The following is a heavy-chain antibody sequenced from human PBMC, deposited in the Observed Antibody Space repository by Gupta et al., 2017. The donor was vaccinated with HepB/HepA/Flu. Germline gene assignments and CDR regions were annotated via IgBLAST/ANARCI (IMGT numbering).Heavy chain of an antibody. CDR3: GRVGEAGY. D-gene: IGHD4-17*01. V-gene: IGHV3-74*01. Sequence: EVQLVESGGGLVQPGGSLRLSCAASGFTFSDYWMHWVRQTPGRGLVWVSDISIGGRSAYYADSVKGRFTISRDNAKNTLYLQMNSLGAEDTAVYYCGRVGEAGYWGQGALVTVSS. CDR2: ISIGGRSA. CDR1: GFTFSDYW. J-gene: IGHJ4*02.